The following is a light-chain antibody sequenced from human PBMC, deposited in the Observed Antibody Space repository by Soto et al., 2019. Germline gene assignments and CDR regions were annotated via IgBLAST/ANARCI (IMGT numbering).Light chain of an antibody. Sequence: IVMTQSTLSLPVTPGEPASISCRSSQSLLHSNGYNYLDWYLQKPGQSPQLLIYKASTLESGVPSRFSGSGSGTEFTLTISSLQPDDFATYYCQQYNSYSWTFGQGAKVDI. CDR1: QSLLHSNGYNY. J-gene: IGKJ1*01. V-gene: IGKV2-28*01. CDR3: QQYNSYSWT. CDR2: KAS.